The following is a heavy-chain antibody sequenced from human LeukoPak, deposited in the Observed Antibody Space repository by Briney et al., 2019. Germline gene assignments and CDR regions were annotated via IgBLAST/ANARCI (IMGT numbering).Heavy chain of an antibody. CDR2: ISPYNGNT. D-gene: IGHD3-3*01. CDR1: GYTFTNYG. J-gene: IGHJ4*02. Sequence: GASVKVSCKASGYTFTNYGFSWVRQAPGQGLEWLGWISPYNGNTFYAQKFQGRVTMTTDTSTSTAYMELRSLRSDDTAVYYCARGGHITIFGVVQTNEGYFDFWGQGTTVTVSS. V-gene: IGHV1-18*01. CDR3: ARGGHITIFGVVQTNEGYFDF.